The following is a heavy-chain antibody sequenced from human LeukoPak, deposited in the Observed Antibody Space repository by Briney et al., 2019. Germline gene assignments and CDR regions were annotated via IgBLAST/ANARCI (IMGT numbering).Heavy chain of an antibody. D-gene: IGHD4-17*01. J-gene: IGHJ4*02. CDR2: ISAYNGNT. Sequence: ASVKVSCKASGYTFTSYGISWVRQAPGQGLEWMGWISAYNGNTNYAQKFQGRVTITADKSTSTAYMELSSLRSEDTAVYYCARIRLDYGDYEMLDYWGQGTLVTVSS. CDR1: GYTFTSYG. V-gene: IGHV1-18*01. CDR3: ARIRLDYGDYEMLDY.